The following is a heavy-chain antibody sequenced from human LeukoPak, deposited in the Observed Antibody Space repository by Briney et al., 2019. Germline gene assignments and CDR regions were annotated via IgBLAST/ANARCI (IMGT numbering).Heavy chain of an antibody. CDR2: IYTSGST. Sequence: SETLSLTFTVSGGSISSYYWSWIRQPAGKGLGWIGRIYTSGSTNYNPSLKSRVTMSVDTSKNQFSLKLSSVTAADTAVYYCARADCSSTSCYMDYWGQGTLVTVSS. V-gene: IGHV4-4*07. D-gene: IGHD2-2*02. J-gene: IGHJ4*02. CDR3: ARADCSSTSCYMDY. CDR1: GGSISSYY.